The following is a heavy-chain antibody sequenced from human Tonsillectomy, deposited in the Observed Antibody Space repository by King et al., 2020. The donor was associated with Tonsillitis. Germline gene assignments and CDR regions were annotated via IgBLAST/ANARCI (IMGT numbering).Heavy chain of an antibody. V-gene: IGHV3-30-3*01. CDR2: ISFDGSNK. Sequence: VQLVESGGGVVQPGRSLRLSCAASGFTFSSYAMHWVRQAPGKGLEWVAVISFDGSNKYYADSVKGRFTISRDNSKNTLYLQMNSLIAEDTAVYYCARDLLLWEGSYYYYLGMDVWDQGTTVTXSS. D-gene: IGHD3-10*01. CDR1: GFTFSSYA. CDR3: ARDLLLWEGSYYYYLGMDV. J-gene: IGHJ6*02.